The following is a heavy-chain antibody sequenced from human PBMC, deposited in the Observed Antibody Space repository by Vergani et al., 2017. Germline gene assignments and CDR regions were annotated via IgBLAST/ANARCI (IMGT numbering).Heavy chain of an antibody. CDR3: ANTRFLEWSTFDY. CDR2: ISYDGSNK. V-gene: IGHV3-30*18. Sequence: QVQLVESGGGVVQPGRSLRLSCAASGFTFSSYGMHWVRQAPGKGLEWVAVISYDGSNKYYADSVKGRCTISRDNSKNTLYLQMNSLRAEDTAVYYCANTRFLEWSTFDYWGQGTLVTVSS. J-gene: IGHJ4*02. D-gene: IGHD3-3*01. CDR1: GFTFSSYG.